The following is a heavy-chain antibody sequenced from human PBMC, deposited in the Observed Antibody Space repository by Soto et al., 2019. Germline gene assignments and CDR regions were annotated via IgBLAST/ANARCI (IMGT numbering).Heavy chain of an antibody. CDR1: GFTFSSYA. Sequence: HPGGSLRLSCAASGFTFSSYAMHWVRQAPGKGLEWVAVISYDGSNKYYADSVKGRFTISRDNSKNTLYLQMNSLRAEDTAVYYCARDPYCSGGSCYTHFDYWGQGTLVTVSS. CDR3: ARDPYCSGGSCYTHFDY. V-gene: IGHV3-30-3*01. D-gene: IGHD2-15*01. CDR2: ISYDGSNK. J-gene: IGHJ4*02.